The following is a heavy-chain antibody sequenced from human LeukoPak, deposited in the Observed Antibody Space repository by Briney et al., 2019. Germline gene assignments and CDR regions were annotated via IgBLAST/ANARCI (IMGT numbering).Heavy chain of an antibody. J-gene: IGHJ5*02. V-gene: IGHV5-51*01. CDR3: ARQNREDATGRKFDP. D-gene: IGHD1-14*01. CDR2: IYPENSYA. CDR1: EYSFTNCW. Sequence: KTGESPKISCKGSEYSFTNCWIGWVRQKPGRGLEWMGLIYPENSYARYSPSLQGQVIMSVDKSISTAYLQWNNLKASDTAMYYCARQNREDATGRKFDPWGQGTLVIVSS.